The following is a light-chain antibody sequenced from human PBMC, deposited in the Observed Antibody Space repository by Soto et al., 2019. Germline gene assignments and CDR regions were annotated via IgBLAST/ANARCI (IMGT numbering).Light chain of an antibody. CDR2: GDF. J-gene: IGLJ3*02. CDR1: SSNFGAGHV. V-gene: IGLV1-40*01. Sequence: QSVLTQPPSVSGAPGQTVTISCTGTSSNFGAGHVVHWYQQLPETAPRLLVYGDFNRPSGVPARFSGSKSGNTASLTVSGLQAEDEADYYCNSYAGGDWVFGVGTKLTVL. CDR3: NSYAGGDWV.